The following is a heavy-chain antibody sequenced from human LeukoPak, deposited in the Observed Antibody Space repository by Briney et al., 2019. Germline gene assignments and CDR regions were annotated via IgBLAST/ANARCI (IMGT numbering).Heavy chain of an antibody. V-gene: IGHV4-59*12. Sequence: SETLSLTCTVSGGSISSYYWSWIRQPPGKGLEWIGYIYHSGSTYYSPSLKSRVTISVDRSKNQFSLKLSSVTAADTAVYYCARGTERASWFDPWGQGTLVTVSS. CDR2: IYHSGST. CDR1: GGSISSYY. CDR3: ARGTERASWFDP. D-gene: IGHD1-1*01. J-gene: IGHJ5*02.